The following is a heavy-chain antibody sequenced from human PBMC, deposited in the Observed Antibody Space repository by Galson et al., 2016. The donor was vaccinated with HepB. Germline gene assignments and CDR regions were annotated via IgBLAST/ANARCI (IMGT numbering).Heavy chain of an antibody. CDR1: GFTFNSYT. V-gene: IGHV3-23*01. CDR2: ITNGGDTT. Sequence: SLRLSCAASGFTFNSYTMSWVRQAPGKGLEWVSGITNGGDTTYYADSVRGRFTISRDNSKNTLYLQVNSLRADDTAVYYSAKRGGDRGSPYWGHGTLVTVSS. D-gene: IGHD3-16*01. CDR3: AKRGGDRGSPY. J-gene: IGHJ4*01.